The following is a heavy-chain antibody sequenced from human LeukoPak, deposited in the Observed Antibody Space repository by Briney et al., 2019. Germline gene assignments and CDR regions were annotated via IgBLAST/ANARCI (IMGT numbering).Heavy chain of an antibody. D-gene: IGHD5-18*01. V-gene: IGHV1-2*02. Sequence: ASVKVSCKASGDTFNSFYIHWVRQAPGQGLQWMGWINPNSGGTNYAQKFQGRVTMTRDTSISTAYMELSRLTSDDTAVYYCARGTGEGYSYGRYFFDYWGQGTLVTVSS. CDR3: ARGTGEGYSYGRYFFDY. J-gene: IGHJ4*02. CDR2: INPNSGGT. CDR1: GDTFNSFY.